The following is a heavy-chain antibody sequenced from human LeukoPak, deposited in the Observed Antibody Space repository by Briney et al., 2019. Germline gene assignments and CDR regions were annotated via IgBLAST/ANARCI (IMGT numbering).Heavy chain of an antibody. CDR3: AKSIRGI. J-gene: IGHJ3*01. Sequence: PGGSLRLSCAASALTVSSNDMSWVRQAPGKGLEWVSGISGSGGSTYYAESVKGRFTISRDNSKNTLYLQMNSLRAEDTAVYYCAKSIRGIWGQGTMVTVSS. CDR1: ALTVSSND. V-gene: IGHV3-23*01. CDR2: ISGSGGST. D-gene: IGHD2/OR15-2a*01.